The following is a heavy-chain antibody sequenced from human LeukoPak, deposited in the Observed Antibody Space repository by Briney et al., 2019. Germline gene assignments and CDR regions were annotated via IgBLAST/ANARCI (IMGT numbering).Heavy chain of an antibody. CDR3: TTALSGWNDADY. D-gene: IGHD1-1*01. Sequence: GGSLRLSCAASGFTFSNAWMSWVRQAPGKGLEWVGRIKSKTDGGTTDYAAPVRGRFTISRDDSKNTLYLQMNSLKTEDTAVYYCTTALSGWNDADYWGQGTLVTVSS. V-gene: IGHV3-15*01. CDR2: IKSKTDGGTT. CDR1: GFTFSNAW. J-gene: IGHJ4*02.